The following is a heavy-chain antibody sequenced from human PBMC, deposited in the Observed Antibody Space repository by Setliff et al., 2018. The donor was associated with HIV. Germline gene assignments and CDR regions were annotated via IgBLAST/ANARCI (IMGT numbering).Heavy chain of an antibody. Sequence: GGSLRLSCVASGFTFSSYWMNWVRQAPGKGLEWVSSISSTSTYTYYADSLKGRFTTSRDNAKNSLYLQMNSLRAEDTAVYYCARILSSRGIIEAYYYAMDVWGQGTTVTVSS. J-gene: IGHJ6*02. V-gene: IGHV3-21*06. CDR3: ARILSSRGIIEAYYYAMDV. CDR1: GFTFSSYW. CDR2: ISSTSTYT. D-gene: IGHD3-10*01.